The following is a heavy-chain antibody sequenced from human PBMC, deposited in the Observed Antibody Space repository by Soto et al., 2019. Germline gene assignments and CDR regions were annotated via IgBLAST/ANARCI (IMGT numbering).Heavy chain of an antibody. J-gene: IGHJ5*02. Sequence: SETLSLTCAVYGGSFSGYYWSWLRQPPGKGLEWIGEINHSGSTNYNPSLKIRVTISVDTSKNQFSLKVTSVTAADTAVYYCATANWSHHYFDPWGQGTPVTVS. V-gene: IGHV4-34*01. CDR3: ATANWSHHYFDP. CDR1: GGSFSGYY. D-gene: IGHD1-1*01. CDR2: INHSGST.